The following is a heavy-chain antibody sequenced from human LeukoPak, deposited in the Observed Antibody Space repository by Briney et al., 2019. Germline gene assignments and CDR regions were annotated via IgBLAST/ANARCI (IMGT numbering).Heavy chain of an antibody. CDR1: GITFSHYS. CDR3: SRGVDCSGVSCNSNY. Sequence: GGSLRLSCAVSGITFSHYSMNWVRQAPGKGLEWVSYISDTSDTRYYADSVKGRFTISRDNAKNSLYLQMNSLRVEDTAVYYCSRGVDCSGVSCNSNYWGQGTLVTVSS. CDR2: ISDTSDTR. D-gene: IGHD2-15*01. V-gene: IGHV3-48*01. J-gene: IGHJ4*02.